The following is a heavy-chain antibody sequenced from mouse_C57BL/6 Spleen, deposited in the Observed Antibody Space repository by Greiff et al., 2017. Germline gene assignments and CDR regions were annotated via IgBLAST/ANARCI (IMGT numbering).Heavy chain of an antibody. Sequence: DVKLQESGEGLVKPGGSLKLSCAASGFTFSSYAMSWVRQTPEKRLEWVAYISSGGDYIYYADTVKGRFTISRDNARNTLYLQMSSLKSEDTAMYYCTRDRPGPFDYWGQGTTLTVSS. CDR2: ISSGGDYI. V-gene: IGHV5-9-1*02. CDR3: TRDRPGPFDY. CDR1: GFTFSSYA. J-gene: IGHJ2*01.